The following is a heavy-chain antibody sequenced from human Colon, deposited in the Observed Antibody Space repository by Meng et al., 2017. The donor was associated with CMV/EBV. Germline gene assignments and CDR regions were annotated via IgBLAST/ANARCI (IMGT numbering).Heavy chain of an antibody. V-gene: IGHV1-18*01. J-gene: IGHJ4*02. D-gene: IGHD1-1*01. Sequence: SFKASGYTFTTYGISWVRQTPGQGLEWMGFISPYSGDTYYAQKVQDRLVMTTDTSTNTAYMELRSLRSDDTAIYYCARVTGNTRLVYWGQGTLVTVSS. CDR2: ISPYSGDT. CDR1: GYTFTTYG. CDR3: ARVTGNTRLVY.